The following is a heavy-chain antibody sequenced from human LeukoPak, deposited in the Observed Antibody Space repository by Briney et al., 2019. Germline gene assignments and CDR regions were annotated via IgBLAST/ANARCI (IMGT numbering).Heavy chain of an antibody. CDR3: ARDLFDISSGWTRDDY. V-gene: IGHV1-18*01. J-gene: IGHJ4*02. Sequence: ASVKVSCKASGYTFTSYGISWVRQAPGQGLEWMGWISAYNGNTNYAQKLQGRVTMTTDTSTSTAYMELRSLRSDDTAVYYCARDLFDISSGWTRDDYWGQGTLVTVSS. CDR2: ISAYNGNT. CDR1: GYTFTSYG. D-gene: IGHD6-19*01.